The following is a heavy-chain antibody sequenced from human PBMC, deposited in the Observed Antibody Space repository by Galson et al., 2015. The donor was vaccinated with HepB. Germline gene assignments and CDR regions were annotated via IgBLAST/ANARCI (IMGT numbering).Heavy chain of an antibody. CDR3: AREGVHWPVEYSSSQNWFDP. D-gene: IGHD6-6*01. CDR2: INAGNGNT. CDR1: GYTFTSYA. Sequence: QSGAEVKKPGESLKISCKASGYTFTSYAMHWVRQAPGQRLEWMGWINAGNGNTKYSQKFQGRVTITRDTSASIAYMELSSLRSEDTAVYYCAREGVHWPVEYSSSQNWFDPWGQGTLVTVSS. J-gene: IGHJ5*02. V-gene: IGHV1-3*01.